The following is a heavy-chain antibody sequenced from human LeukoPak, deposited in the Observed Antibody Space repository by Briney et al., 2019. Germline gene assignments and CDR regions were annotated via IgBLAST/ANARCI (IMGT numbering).Heavy chain of an antibody. CDR2: ISSSSSTI. CDR1: GFIFSSCS. CDR3: ARDRYYYDSSAERTAEYFQH. D-gene: IGHD3-22*01. Sequence: GGSLRLSCAASGFIFSSCSMNWVRQAPGKGLEWVSYISSSSSTIYYADSVKGRFTISRDNAKNSLYLQMNSLRDEDTAVYYCARDRYYYDSSAERTAEYFQHWGQGTLVTVSS. J-gene: IGHJ1*01. V-gene: IGHV3-48*02.